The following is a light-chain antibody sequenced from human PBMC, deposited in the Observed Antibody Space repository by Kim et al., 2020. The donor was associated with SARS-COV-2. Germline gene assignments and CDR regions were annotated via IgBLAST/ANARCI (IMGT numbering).Light chain of an antibody. CDR3: NSRDSSGKDVV. J-gene: IGLJ2*01. V-gene: IGLV3-19*01. CDR2: GKN. Sequence: SSELTQDPAVSVALGQTVRITCQGDSLRSYYASWYQQKPGQAPVLVIYGKNNRPSGIPDRFSGSSSGNTASLTITGAQAEDEADYYCNSRDSSGKDVVF. CDR1: SLRSYY.